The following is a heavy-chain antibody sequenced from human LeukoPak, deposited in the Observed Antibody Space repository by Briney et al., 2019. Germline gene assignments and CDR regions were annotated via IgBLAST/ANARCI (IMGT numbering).Heavy chain of an antibody. CDR3: ARGRRAYNWNSEYYFDY. D-gene: IGHD1-7*01. CDR2: ISYDGSNK. Sequence: GGSLRLSCAASGFTFSSYWMGWVRQAPGKGLEWVAVISYDGSNKYYADSVKGRFTISRDNSKNTLYLQMNSLRAEDTAVYYCARGRRAYNWNSEYYFDYWGQGTLVTVSS. J-gene: IGHJ4*02. CDR1: GFTFSSYW. V-gene: IGHV3-30-3*01.